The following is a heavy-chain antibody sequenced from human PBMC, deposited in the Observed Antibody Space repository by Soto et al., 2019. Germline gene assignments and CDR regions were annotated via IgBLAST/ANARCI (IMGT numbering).Heavy chain of an antibody. D-gene: IGHD5-18*01. CDR1: GGSFSGYY. V-gene: IGHV4-34*01. J-gene: IGHJ6*02. Sequence: PSETLSLTXAVYGGSFSGYYWSWIRQPPGKGPEWIGEINHSGSTNYNPSLKSRVTISVDTSKNQFSLKLSSVTAADTAVYYCASASSPRRGYSYGYRNYYYYGMDVWGQGTTVTVSS. CDR2: INHSGST. CDR3: ASASSPRRGYSYGYRNYYYYGMDV.